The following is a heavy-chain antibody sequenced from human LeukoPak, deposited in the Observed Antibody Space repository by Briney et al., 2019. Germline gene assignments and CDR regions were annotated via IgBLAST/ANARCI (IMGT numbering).Heavy chain of an antibody. CDR1: GFTFINYA. CDR2: ISSGGGST. V-gene: IGHV3-23*01. D-gene: IGHD6-6*01. J-gene: IGHJ4*02. CDR3: AKDKGSSNYFDY. Sequence: GGSLRLSCAASGFTFINYAMIWVRQAPGKGLEWVSGISSGGGSTYYGDSEKGRFTISRDNSKNTLYLQMNSLRAEDTAVYYCAKDKGSSNYFDYWGQGTLVTVSS.